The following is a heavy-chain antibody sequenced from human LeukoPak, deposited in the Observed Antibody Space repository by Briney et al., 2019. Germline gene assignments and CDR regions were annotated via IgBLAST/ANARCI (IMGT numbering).Heavy chain of an antibody. D-gene: IGHD6-13*01. CDR3: ARVKGGIAAAGNYFDY. CDR2: VSYDGGSK. V-gene: IGHV3-30-3*01. Sequence: PGRSLRLSCAASGFAFSSYAMHWVRQGPGKGLEWVALVSYDGGSKYYADSVKGRITISRDNSKNTLHQQMNSLRTEDTAVYYCARVKGGIAAAGNYFDYWGQGTLVTVSS. J-gene: IGHJ4*02. CDR1: GFAFSSYA.